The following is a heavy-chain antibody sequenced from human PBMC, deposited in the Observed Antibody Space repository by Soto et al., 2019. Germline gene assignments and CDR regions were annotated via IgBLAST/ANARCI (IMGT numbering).Heavy chain of an antibody. CDR2: ISYDGTNK. CDR3: ARDPKTSGGQHWAFNYFDS. D-gene: IGHD7-27*01. CDR1: GFSFSISP. J-gene: IGHJ4*02. Sequence: GVSLRLSCAASGFSFSISPMHWVRQAPGKGPEWVALISYDGTNKFYADSVEGRFTIPRDNSKSTLYLQVDSLRPEDAAVYYCARDPKTSGGQHWAFNYFDSWGQGTLVTVSS. V-gene: IGHV3-30-3*01.